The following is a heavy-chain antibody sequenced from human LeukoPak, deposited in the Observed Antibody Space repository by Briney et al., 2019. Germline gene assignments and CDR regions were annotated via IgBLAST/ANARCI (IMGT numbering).Heavy chain of an antibody. J-gene: IGHJ4*02. CDR2: ISSSSSYI. CDR3: ALMKGDGYNFFDY. CDR1: GFTFSSYS. D-gene: IGHD5-24*01. V-gene: IGHV3-21*01. Sequence: GSLRLSCAASGFTFSSYSMNWVRQAPGKGLEWVSSISSSSSYIYYADSVKGRFTISRDNAKNSLYLQMNSLRAEDTAVYYCALMKGDGYNFFDYWGQGTLVTVSS.